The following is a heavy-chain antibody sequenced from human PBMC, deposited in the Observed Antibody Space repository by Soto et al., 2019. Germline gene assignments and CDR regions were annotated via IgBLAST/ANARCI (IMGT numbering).Heavy chain of an antibody. Sequence: TSETLSLTCTVTGVSIGTNGDYWGRVRPAPGKGLEWIGSVYRTGSVYYNPSLYNPSLESRLSITVDTSKNQFSLKLRSVTAADTAVYYCVDVFNGSTFGYWGQGTLVTVSS. V-gene: IGHV4-39*01. D-gene: IGHD2-2*03. J-gene: IGHJ4*02. CDR1: GVSIGTNGDY. CDR2: VYRTGSV. CDR3: VDVFNGSTFGY.